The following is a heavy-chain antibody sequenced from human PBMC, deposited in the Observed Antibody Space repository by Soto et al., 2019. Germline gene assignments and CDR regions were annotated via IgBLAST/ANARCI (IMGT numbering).Heavy chain of an antibody. CDR2: ISGSGGST. Sequence: EVQLLDTGGGLVQPGGSLRLSCAASGFSFSSFAMSWVRQAPGKGLEWVSTISGSGGSTFYADSVKGRFTISRDNSKNTLSVQMNSMRADNTTLHYSAKSPSSWSCFASWGQITLVTVSS. V-gene: IGHV3-23*01. CDR1: GFSFSSFA. J-gene: IGHJ4*02. CDR3: AKSPSSWSCFAS. D-gene: IGHD2-15*01.